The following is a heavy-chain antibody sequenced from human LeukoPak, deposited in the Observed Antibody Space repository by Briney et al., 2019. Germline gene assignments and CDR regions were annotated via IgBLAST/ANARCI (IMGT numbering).Heavy chain of an antibody. J-gene: IGHJ4*02. V-gene: IGHV1-46*01. CDR3: ATGDYIAVAGTRDYFDY. D-gene: IGHD6-19*01. CDR2: INPSGGST. CDR1: GYTFTSYY. Sequence: ASVKVSCKASGYTFTSYYMHWVRQAPGQGLEWMGIINPSGGSTSYAQKFQGRVTMTEDTSTDTAYMELSSLRSEDTAVYYCATGDYIAVAGTRDYFDYWGQGTLVTVSS.